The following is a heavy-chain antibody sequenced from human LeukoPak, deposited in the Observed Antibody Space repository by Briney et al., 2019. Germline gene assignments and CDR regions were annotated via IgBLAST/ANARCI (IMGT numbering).Heavy chain of an antibody. J-gene: IGHJ6*02. D-gene: IGHD2-15*01. CDR1: GFTFSSYW. Sequence: GGSLRLSCAASGFTFSSYWMSWVRQAPGKGLEWVANIKQDGSEKYYVDSVKGRFTISRDNAKNSLYLQMNSLRAEDTAVYYCARDLVVAAYYYYGMDVWGQGTTVTVPS. CDR3: ARDLVVAAYYYYGMDV. V-gene: IGHV3-7*01. CDR2: IKQDGSEK.